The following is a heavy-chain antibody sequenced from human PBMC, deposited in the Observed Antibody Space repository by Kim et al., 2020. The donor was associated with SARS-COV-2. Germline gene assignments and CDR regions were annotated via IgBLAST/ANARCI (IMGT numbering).Heavy chain of an antibody. CDR3: ARSKYCSSTSCYPDY. Sequence: ASVKVSCKASGYTFTGYYMHWVRQAPGQGLEWMGWINPNSGGTNYAQKFQGRVTMTRDTSNSTAYMELSRLRSDDTAVYYCARSKYCSSTSCYPDYWGQGTLVTVSS. J-gene: IGHJ4*02. V-gene: IGHV1-2*02. D-gene: IGHD2-2*01. CDR1: GYTFTGYY. CDR2: INPNSGGT.